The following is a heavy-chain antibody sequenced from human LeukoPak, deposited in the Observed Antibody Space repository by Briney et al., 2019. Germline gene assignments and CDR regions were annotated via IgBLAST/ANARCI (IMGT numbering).Heavy chain of an antibody. J-gene: IGHJ6*02. D-gene: IGHD3-3*01. V-gene: IGHV3-48*03. CDR2: ISSSGSTI. CDR1: GFTFSSYE. CDR3: ARGGSWSGYFSSGYYYGMDV. Sequence: QAGGSLRLSCAASGFTFSSYEMNWVRQAPGKGLEWVSYISSSGSTIYYADPVKGRLTISRDNAKNSLYLQMNSLRAEDTAVYYCARGGSWSGYFSSGYYYGMDVWGQGTTVTVSS.